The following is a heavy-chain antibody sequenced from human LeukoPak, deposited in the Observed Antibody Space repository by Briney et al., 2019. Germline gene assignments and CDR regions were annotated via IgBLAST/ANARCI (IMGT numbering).Heavy chain of an antibody. D-gene: IGHD3-22*01. CDR3: AHRGYYDSSGYYRKRYYFDY. CDR2: IYWNDDK. Sequence: SGPTLVNPTQTLTLTCTFSGFSLSTSGVGVGWIRQPPGKALEWLALIYWNDDKRYSPSLKSRLTITKDTSKNQVVLTMTNMDPVDTATYYCAHRGYYDSSGYYRKRYYFDYWGQGTLVTVSS. J-gene: IGHJ4*02. V-gene: IGHV2-5*01. CDR1: GFSLSTSGVG.